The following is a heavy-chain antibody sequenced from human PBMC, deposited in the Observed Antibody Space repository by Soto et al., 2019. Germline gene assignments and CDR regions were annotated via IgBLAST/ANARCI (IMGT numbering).Heavy chain of an antibody. D-gene: IGHD6-19*01. CDR2: ISAYNGNT. CDR1: VYSFTSYG. Sequence: XSGKVSCKASVYSFTSYGISWVRQAPGQGLEWMGWISAYNGNTNYAQKLQGRVTMTTDTSTSTAYMELRSLRSDDTAVYYCARVLAVAGLVDYWGQGTLVTVSS. J-gene: IGHJ4*02. CDR3: ARVLAVAGLVDY. V-gene: IGHV1-18*04.